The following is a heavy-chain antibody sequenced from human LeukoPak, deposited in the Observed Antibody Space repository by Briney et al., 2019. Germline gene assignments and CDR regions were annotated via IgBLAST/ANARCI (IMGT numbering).Heavy chain of an antibody. CDR3: VGEVPETTVYS. CDR1: GFSVSNYY. Sequence: GSLRLSCAASGFSVSNYYMSWVRQAPGKGLEWVSVIFKGEGTYYEDSVKGRFTISRDSSQNTAYLQMNSLRAEDTAVYYCVGEVPETTVYSWGQGTLVTVSS. V-gene: IGHV3-66*01. D-gene: IGHD4-17*01. CDR2: IFKGEGT. J-gene: IGHJ5*02.